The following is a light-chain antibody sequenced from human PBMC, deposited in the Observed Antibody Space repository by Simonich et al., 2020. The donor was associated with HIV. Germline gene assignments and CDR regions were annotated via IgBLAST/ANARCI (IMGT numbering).Light chain of an antibody. J-gene: IGKJ2*01. CDR2: WAS. V-gene: IGKV4-1*01. CDR1: PSVLYSSNNKNY. Sequence: DIVLTQSPDSLAVSLGERATINCKSSPSVLYSSNNKNYLAWYQQKPGQPPTLLIYWASTRQSGVSNRFSGSGSGTDFTLTISSLQAEDVAVYYCQQYYITPYTFGQGTKLEI. CDR3: QQYYITPYT.